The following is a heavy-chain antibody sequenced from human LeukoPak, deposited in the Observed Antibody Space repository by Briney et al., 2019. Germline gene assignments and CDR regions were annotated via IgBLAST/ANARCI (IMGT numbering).Heavy chain of an antibody. J-gene: IGHJ6*03. V-gene: IGHV1-2*02. CDR3: ARDKTSSSWPNYYYYYYMDV. CDR2: INPNSGGT. Sequence: ASVKVSCKASGYTFTGYYMHWVRQAPGQGLEWMGWINPNSGGTNYAQKFQGRVTMTRDTSISTAYMELSRLRSDDTAMYYCARDKTSSSWPNYYYYYYMDVWGKGTTVTVSS. CDR1: GYTFTGYY. D-gene: IGHD6-13*01.